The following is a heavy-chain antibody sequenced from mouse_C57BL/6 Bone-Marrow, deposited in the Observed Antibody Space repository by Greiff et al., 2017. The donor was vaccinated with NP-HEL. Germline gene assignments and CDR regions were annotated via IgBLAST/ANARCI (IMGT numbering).Heavy chain of an antibody. CDR1: GFSFNTYA. CDR3: VRKTYFDY. V-gene: IGHV10-1*01. D-gene: IGHD3-2*01. J-gene: IGHJ2*01. Sequence: EVKLVESGGGLVQPKGSLKLSCAASGFSFNTYAMNWVRQAPGKGLDWVARIRSKSNNSATYYAVSVTARFPISRDDSESMLYLQMNNLKTEDTAMYYCVRKTYFDYWGQGTTLTVSS. CDR2: IRSKSNNSAT.